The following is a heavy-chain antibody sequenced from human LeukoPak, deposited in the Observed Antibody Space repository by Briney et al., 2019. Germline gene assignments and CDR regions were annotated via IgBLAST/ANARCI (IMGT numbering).Heavy chain of an antibody. CDR1: GYTFTNYG. CDR2: ISGNNGDT. CDR3: ARGPVDTAMDSENAFDI. Sequence: ASVKVSCKASGYTFTNYGFNWVRQAPGQGLEWMGWISGNNGDTNYAQNLQGRVTMTTDTSTSTAYMELRSLRSDDTAVYYCARGPVDTAMDSENAFDIWGQGTMVTVSS. V-gene: IGHV1-18*01. J-gene: IGHJ3*02. D-gene: IGHD5-18*01.